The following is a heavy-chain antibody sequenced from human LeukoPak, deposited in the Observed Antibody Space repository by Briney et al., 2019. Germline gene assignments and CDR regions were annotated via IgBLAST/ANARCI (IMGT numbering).Heavy chain of an antibody. CDR1: GYTFTGYY. CDR3: ARDLKMGYSSGRYSWGTGSSNDY. V-gene: IGHV1-2*02. J-gene: IGHJ4*02. D-gene: IGHD6-19*01. Sequence: ASVKVSCKASGYTFTGYYMHWVRQAPGQGLEWMGWINPNSGGTNYAQKFQGRVTMTRDTSISTAYMELSRLRSDDTAVYYCARDLKMGYSSGRYSWGTGSSNDYWGQGTLVTVSS. CDR2: INPNSGGT.